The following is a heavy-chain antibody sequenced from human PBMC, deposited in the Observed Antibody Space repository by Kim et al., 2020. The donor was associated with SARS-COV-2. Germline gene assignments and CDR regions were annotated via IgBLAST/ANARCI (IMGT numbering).Heavy chain of an antibody. CDR3: ARGSLWFGELSSWFDP. Sequence: GGSLRLSCAASGFTFSSYWMHWVRQAPGKGLVWVSRINSDGSSTSYADSVKGRFTISRDNAKNTLYLQMNSLRAEDTAVYYCARGSLWFGELSSWFDPWGQGTLVTVSS. V-gene: IGHV3-74*01. D-gene: IGHD3-10*01. J-gene: IGHJ5*02. CDR1: GFTFSSYW. CDR2: INSDGSST.